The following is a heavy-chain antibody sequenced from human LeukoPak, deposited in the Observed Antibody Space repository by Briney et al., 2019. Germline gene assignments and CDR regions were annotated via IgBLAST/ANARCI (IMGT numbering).Heavy chain of an antibody. J-gene: IGHJ4*02. CDR3: ARGVLPIESYGMPPFDY. D-gene: IGHD5-18*01. CDR1: GFTFSSYS. V-gene: IGHV3-21*01. CDR2: ISSSSSYI. Sequence: GGSLRLSCAASGFTFSSYSMTWVRQAPGKGLEWVSSISSSSSYIYYADSVKGRFTISRDNAKNSLYLQMNSLRAEDTAVYYCARGVLPIESYGMPPFDYWGQGTLVTVSS.